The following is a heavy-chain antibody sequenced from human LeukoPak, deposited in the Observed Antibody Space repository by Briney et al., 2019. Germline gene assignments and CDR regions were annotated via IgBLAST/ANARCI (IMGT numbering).Heavy chain of an antibody. CDR3: ARGDSSGYFIGVWFDP. CDR2: IYYSGST. D-gene: IGHD3-22*01. V-gene: IGHV4-59*01. J-gene: IGHJ5*02. CDR1: GGSISSYY. Sequence: PSEILSLTCTVSGGSISSYYWSWIRQPPGKGLEWIGYIYYSGSTNYNPSLKSRVTISVDTSKNQFSLKLSSVTAADTAVYYCARGDSSGYFIGVWFDPWGQGTLVTVSS.